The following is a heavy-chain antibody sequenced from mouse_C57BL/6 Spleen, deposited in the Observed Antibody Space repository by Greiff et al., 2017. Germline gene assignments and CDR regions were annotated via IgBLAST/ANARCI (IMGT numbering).Heavy chain of an antibody. CDR3: ARGDYDVWYFDV. Sequence: VQLQQSGAELARPGASVKLSCKASGYTFTSYGISWMKQRTGQGLEWIGEIYPRSGNTYYNEKFKGKATLTADKSSSTAYMELRSLTSEDSAVYFCARGDYDVWYFDVWGTGTTVTVSS. D-gene: IGHD2-4*01. V-gene: IGHV1-81*01. CDR2: IYPRSGNT. J-gene: IGHJ1*03. CDR1: GYTFTSYG.